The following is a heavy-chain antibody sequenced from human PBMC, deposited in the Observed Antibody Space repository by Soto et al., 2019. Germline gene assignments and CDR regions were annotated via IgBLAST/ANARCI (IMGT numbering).Heavy chain of an antibody. CDR1: GGSISSYY. CDR2: IYYSGST. J-gene: IGHJ4*02. Sequence: SETLSLTCTVSGGSISSYYWSWIRQPPGKGLEWIGYIYYSGSTNYNPSLKSRVTISVDTSKNQFSLKLSSVTAADTAVYYCARGYGDYVSDYWGQGTLVTVSS. V-gene: IGHV4-59*01. CDR3: ARGYGDYVSDY. D-gene: IGHD4-17*01.